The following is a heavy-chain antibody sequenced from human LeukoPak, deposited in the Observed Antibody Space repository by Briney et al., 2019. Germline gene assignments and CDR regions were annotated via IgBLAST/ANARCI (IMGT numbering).Heavy chain of an antibody. J-gene: IGHJ3*02. Sequence: PGGSLRLSCAASGFTVSSNYMSWVRQAPGKGLEWVSVIYSGGSTYYADSVKGRFIISRHNSKNTLYLQMNSLRAEDTAVYYCARARYYDSSGYSYDAFDIWGQGTMVTVSS. V-gene: IGHV3-53*04. D-gene: IGHD3-22*01. CDR1: GFTVSSNY. CDR2: IYSGGST. CDR3: ARARYYDSSGYSYDAFDI.